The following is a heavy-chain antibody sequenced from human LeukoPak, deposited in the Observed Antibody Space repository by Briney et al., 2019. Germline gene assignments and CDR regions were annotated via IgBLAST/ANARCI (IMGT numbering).Heavy chain of an antibody. CDR3: ARRTSSGWTIDY. V-gene: IGHV4-39*01. J-gene: IGHJ4*02. CDR2: IYYSGST. CDR1: GGSISSSSYY. Sequence: SETLSLTCTVSGGSISSSSYYWGWIRQPPGKGLEWIGSIYYSGSTYYNPSLKSRVTISVDTSKNQFSLKLSSVTAADTAVYYCARRTSSGWTIDYWGQGTLVTVSS. D-gene: IGHD6-19*01.